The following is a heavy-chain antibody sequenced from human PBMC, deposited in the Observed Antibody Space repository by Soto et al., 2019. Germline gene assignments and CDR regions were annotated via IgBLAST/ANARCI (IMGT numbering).Heavy chain of an antibody. CDR3: ARNPYVRGNYYFFDP. CDR1: VASISSYF. CDR2: IYIRGTT. J-gene: IGHJ5*02. D-gene: IGHD3-22*01. Sequence: AETLSVTCSVSVASISSYFWNWVRQPAGQGLEWIGHIYIRGTTRYNPSLEGRVTLSLDTSKNQVSLVVTSVTAADTAVYYCARNPYVRGNYYFFDPWGQGTLVTVS. V-gene: IGHV4-4*07.